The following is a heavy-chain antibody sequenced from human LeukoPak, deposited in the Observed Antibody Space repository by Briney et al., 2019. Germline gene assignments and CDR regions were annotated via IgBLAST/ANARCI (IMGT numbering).Heavy chain of an antibody. CDR1: GAPLNNYY. D-gene: IGHD4-17*01. CDR2: VDYSGST. Sequence: PSETLFLTCTVSGAPLNNYYWNWVRQPPGKELEWIGNVDYSGSTRYNPSLKSRATMSLDSSKNQFSLRLTSVTAADMAVYYCAMQVGIYGDYNNWFDPWGQGARVTVLS. CDR3: AMQVGIYGDYNNWFDP. V-gene: IGHV4-59*08. J-gene: IGHJ5*02.